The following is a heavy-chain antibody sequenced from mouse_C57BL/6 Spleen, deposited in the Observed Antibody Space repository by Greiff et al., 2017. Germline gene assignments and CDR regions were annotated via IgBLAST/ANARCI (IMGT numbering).Heavy chain of an antibody. J-gene: IGHJ2*01. CDR1: GFTFSSYA. V-gene: IGHV5-4*01. CDR2: ISDGGSYT. CDR3: ARDRGGAYLDD. Sequence: EVQRVESGGGLVKPGGSLKLSCAASGFTFSSYAMSWVRQTPEKRLEWVATISDGGSYTYYTDNVKGRFTIARDKATNNLYLQMSHLTSEDTAMYDCARDRGGAYLDDWGQGTTLTVSS.